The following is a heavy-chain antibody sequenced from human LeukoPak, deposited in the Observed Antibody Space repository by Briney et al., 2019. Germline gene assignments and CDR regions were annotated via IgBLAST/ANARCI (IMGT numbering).Heavy chain of an antibody. V-gene: IGHV5-51*01. J-gene: IGHJ4*02. Sequence: AESLKISCKASGYSFTDYWIACVRQLPGKGLEWMGIIYPGDSDTRYSPSFQGQVTISADKSISTAYLQWSSLKASDTAMYYCARRYDNTGYYVYWGQGTPVTVSS. CDR2: IYPGDSDT. D-gene: IGHD3-22*01. CDR1: GYSFTDYW. CDR3: ARRYDNTGYYVY.